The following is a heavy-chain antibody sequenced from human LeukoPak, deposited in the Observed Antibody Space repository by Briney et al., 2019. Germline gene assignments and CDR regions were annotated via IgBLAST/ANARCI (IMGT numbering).Heavy chain of an antibody. D-gene: IGHD3-10*01. CDR3: ARGGSYGSMDY. CDR1: GFTFSSYW. J-gene: IGHJ4*02. Sequence: GGSLRLSCAASGFTFSSYWMHWVRQAPGKGLVWVSRINSDGSSTGYADSVKGRFTISRDNAKNTLYLQMNSLRAEDTAVYYCARGGSYGSMDYWGQGTLVTVSS. V-gene: IGHV3-74*01. CDR2: INSDGSST.